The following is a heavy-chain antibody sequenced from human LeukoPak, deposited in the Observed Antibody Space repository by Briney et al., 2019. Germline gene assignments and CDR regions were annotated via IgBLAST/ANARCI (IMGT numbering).Heavy chain of an antibody. Sequence: GGSLRLSCAASGFTFSSYAMSWVRQAPGKGLEWVSAISGSGGSTYYADTVKGRFTISRDNSKNTLYLQMNSLRAEDTAVYYCARDLSGHYTFDYWGQGTLVTVSS. J-gene: IGHJ4*02. V-gene: IGHV3-23*01. CDR1: GFTFSSYA. CDR2: ISGSGGST. CDR3: ARDLSGHYTFDY. D-gene: IGHD3-3*01.